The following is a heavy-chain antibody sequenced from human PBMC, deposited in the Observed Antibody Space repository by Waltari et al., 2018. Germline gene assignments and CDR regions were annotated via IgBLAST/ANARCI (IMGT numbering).Heavy chain of an antibody. CDR1: GASIRSGGYY. Sequence: QVQLQESGPGLVKPSQTLSLTCSVSGASIRSGGYYWSWVRQPAGQGLEWIGRIYKSGNTNYNPSLKKRVTISIDTSKNQFSLRLSSVTAADTAIYYCVRDPYDCWRDYWSHYYGLDVWGQGTTVSVSS. V-gene: IGHV4-61*02. CDR3: VRDPYDCWRDYWSHYYGLDV. J-gene: IGHJ6*02. D-gene: IGHD3-3*01. CDR2: IYKSGNT.